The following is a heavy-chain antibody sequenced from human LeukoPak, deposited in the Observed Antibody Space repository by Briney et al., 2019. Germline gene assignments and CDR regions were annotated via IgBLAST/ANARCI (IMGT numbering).Heavy chain of an antibody. Sequence: SETLSLTCSVPGGSISSYYWSWIRQPAGKGLEWIGRMYTSGSTNYNPSLKSRVTMSLDMSKNRFSLQLSSVTAADTAVYYCASLSSGSAFDMWGQGTMVTVSS. CDR2: MYTSGST. CDR1: GGSISSYY. CDR3: ASLSSGSAFDM. J-gene: IGHJ3*02. V-gene: IGHV4-4*07. D-gene: IGHD3-22*01.